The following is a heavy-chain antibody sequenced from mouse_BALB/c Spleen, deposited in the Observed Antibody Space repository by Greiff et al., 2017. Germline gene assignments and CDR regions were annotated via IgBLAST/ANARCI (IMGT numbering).Heavy chain of an antibody. D-gene: IGHD2-1*01. CDR3: ARDGNYDLAY. Sequence: VQLQQSGPELVKPGASVKISCKASGYAFSSSWMNWVKQRPGQGLEWIGRIYPGDGDTNYNGKFKGKATLTADKSSSTAYMQLSSLTSVDSAVYFCARDGNYDLAYWGQGTLVTVSA. CDR1: GYAFSSSW. CDR2: IYPGDGDT. J-gene: IGHJ3*01. V-gene: IGHV1-82*01.